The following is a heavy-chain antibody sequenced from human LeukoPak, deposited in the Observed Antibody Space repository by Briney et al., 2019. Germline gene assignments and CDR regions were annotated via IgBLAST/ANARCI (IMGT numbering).Heavy chain of an antibody. D-gene: IGHD6-19*01. J-gene: IGHJ4*02. CDR3: ARHKRAGRYSSGWYHFDY. CDR2: IYYSGST. CDR1: GGSISSYY. V-gene: IGHV4-59*08. Sequence: PSETLSLTCTVSGGSISSYYWSWIRQPPGKGLEWIGYIYYSGSTNYNLSLKSRVTISVDTSKNQFSLKLSSVTAADTAVYYCARHKRAGRYSSGWYHFDYWGQGTLVTVSS.